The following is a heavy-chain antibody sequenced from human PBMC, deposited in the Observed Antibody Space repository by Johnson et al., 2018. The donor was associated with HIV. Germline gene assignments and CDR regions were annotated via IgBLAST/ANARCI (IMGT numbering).Heavy chain of an antibody. Sequence: QVQLVESGGGLIQPGGSLRLSCAASGFRFSNYALHWVRQTPGKGLEWVALISDDGSNIYYADSVKGRFTISRDNSKNTLYLQMNSLKTEDTAVYYCAKGPLYDYDSRLCSGAFDIWGQGTMVTVSS. CDR1: GFRFSNYA. D-gene: IGHD3-22*01. CDR3: AKGPLYDYDSRLCSGAFDI. CDR2: ISDDGSNI. J-gene: IGHJ3*02. V-gene: IGHV3-30-3*01.